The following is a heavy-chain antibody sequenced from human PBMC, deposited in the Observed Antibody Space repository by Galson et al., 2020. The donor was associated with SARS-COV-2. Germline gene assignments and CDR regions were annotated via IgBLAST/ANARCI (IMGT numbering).Heavy chain of an antibody. Sequence: GESLKISCKGSGYLFSNYWIGWVRHMPGKGLEWMGFIFPSDSDTRYSPSFQGQVTISADKSISTAYLQWSSLKASDIALYFCGTFANTYSHAFDHWGQGTLVTVSS. V-gene: IGHV5-51*01. J-gene: IGHJ4*02. CDR3: GTFANTYSHAFDH. CDR1: GYLFSNYW. CDR2: IFPSDSDT. D-gene: IGHD5-12*01.